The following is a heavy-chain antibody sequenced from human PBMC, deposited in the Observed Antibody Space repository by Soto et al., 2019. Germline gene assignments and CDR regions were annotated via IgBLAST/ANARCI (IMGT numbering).Heavy chain of an antibody. J-gene: IGHJ4*02. CDR2: ISISSSDR. CDR3: ASSGWGASGTPYLDF. Sequence: PGGSLRLSCAASGFTLRTYTMNWVRQAPGKGLEWVSSISISSSDRYYADSVRGRFTISRDDAKNALYLQMNSLRADDTAVYFCASSGWGASGTPYLDFWGQGTLVTVSS. CDR1: GFTLRTYT. V-gene: IGHV3-21*06. D-gene: IGHD1-1*01.